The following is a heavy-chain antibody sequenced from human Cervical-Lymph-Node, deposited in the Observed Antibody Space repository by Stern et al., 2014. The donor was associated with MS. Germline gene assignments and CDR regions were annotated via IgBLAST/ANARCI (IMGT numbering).Heavy chain of an antibody. CDR1: GGTLSRYA. D-gene: IGHD6-19*01. J-gene: IGHJ6*02. CDR2: LIPISAKA. CDR3: ASSYSGWDNPYHFYGMDV. Sequence: QVQLVQSGAEVKKPGSSVKVSCKASGGTLSRYAISWVRQAPGQGLEWMGGLIPISAKANYAQKLQGRVKLIADESTSTAYMELSSLRSEDAAVYYCASSYSGWDNPYHFYGMDVWGQGTTVTVSS. V-gene: IGHV1-69*01.